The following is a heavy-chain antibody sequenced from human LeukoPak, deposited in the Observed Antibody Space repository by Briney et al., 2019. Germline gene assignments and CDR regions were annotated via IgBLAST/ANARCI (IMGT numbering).Heavy chain of an antibody. D-gene: IGHD2-15*01. CDR1: GGSISSYY. CDR2: IYYSGST. J-gene: IGHJ4*02. CDR3: ARARGGEYFDY. V-gene: IGHV4-59*01. Sequence: SETLSLTCTVSGGSISSYYWSWIRQPPGKGLEWMGYIYYSGSTNYNPSLKSRVTISVDTAKNHFPLKLSSVTDADTAVYYCARARGGEYFDYWGQGTLVTVSS.